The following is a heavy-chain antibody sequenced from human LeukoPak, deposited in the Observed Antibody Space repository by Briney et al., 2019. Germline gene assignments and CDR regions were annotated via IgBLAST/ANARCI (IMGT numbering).Heavy chain of an antibody. D-gene: IGHD4-17*01. CDR1: GVTFSSYS. Sequence: PGGSLRLSCAAPGVTFSSYSMNWVRQAPGKGLEWVSSISSSSSYIYYADSVKGRFTISRDNAKNSLYLQMNSLRAEDTAVYYCARATVTTIPLHYYGMDVWGKGTTVTVSS. CDR2: ISSSSSYI. J-gene: IGHJ6*04. V-gene: IGHV3-21*01. CDR3: ARATVTTIPLHYYGMDV.